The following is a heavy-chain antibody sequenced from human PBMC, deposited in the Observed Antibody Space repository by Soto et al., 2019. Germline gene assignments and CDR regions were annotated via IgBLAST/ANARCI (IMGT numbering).Heavy chain of an antibody. CDR1: GYTFTSYG. V-gene: IGHV1-18*01. J-gene: IGHJ5*02. D-gene: IGHD6-13*01. Sequence: QVQLVQSGAEVKKPGASVKVSCKASGYTFTSYGISWVRQAPGQGLEWMGWISAYNGNTNYAQKLQGRVTMTTDTFTSTAYMEPRSLRSDDTAVYYCARSHVIIAAAGGPFDPWGQGTLVTVSS. CDR3: ARSHVIIAAAGGPFDP. CDR2: ISAYNGNT.